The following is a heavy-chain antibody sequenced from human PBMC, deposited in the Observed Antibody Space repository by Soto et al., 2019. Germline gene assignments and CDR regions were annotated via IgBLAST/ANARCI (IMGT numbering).Heavy chain of an antibody. CDR2: IFHTGST. J-gene: IGHJ4*02. CDR3: ARRSIVVATDFDF. V-gene: IGHV4-39*01. D-gene: IGHD1-26*01. CDR1: GGSISSSSYY. Sequence: SETLSLTCTVSGGSISSSSYYWGWIRQPPGKGLEWIGHIFHTGSTYSNPSLKSRVTMSVDTSKNQFSLSLSSVTATDTAVYYCARRSIVVATDFDFWGQGTLVTVSS.